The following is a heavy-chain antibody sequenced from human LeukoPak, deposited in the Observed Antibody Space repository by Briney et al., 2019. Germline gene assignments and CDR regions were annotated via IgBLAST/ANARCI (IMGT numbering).Heavy chain of an antibody. V-gene: IGHV3-30-3*01. Sequence: GRSLRLSCAPSVFTFSSYAIHWVRQAPGKGLEGGAVISYDGINKYYADSVEGRFTISRDNSKNTLYLQMNSLRAEDTGVYYCARDLVVGATDYWGQGTLVTVSS. CDR2: ISYDGINK. J-gene: IGHJ4*02. D-gene: IGHD1-26*01. CDR3: ARDLVVGATDY. CDR1: VFTFSSYA.